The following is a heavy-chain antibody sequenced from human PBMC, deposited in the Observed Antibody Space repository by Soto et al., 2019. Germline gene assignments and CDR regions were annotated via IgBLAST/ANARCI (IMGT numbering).Heavy chain of an antibody. CDR1: GYSFTKYW. D-gene: IGHD3-22*01. CDR2: IFPDDSDT. V-gene: IGHV5-51*01. Sequence: EVQVVQSGAEVKKPGESLKISCKASGYSFTKYWIGWVRQMPGKGLEWMGIIFPDDSDTRYSPSFQGRVIISADKSIRTTYLQWSSLKASDTAMYYCARYDISGYFHFEYWGQGTLVTVSS. CDR3: ARYDISGYFHFEY. J-gene: IGHJ4*01.